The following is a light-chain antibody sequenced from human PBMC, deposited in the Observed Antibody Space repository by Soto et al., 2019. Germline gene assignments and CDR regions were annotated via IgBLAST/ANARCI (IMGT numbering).Light chain of an antibody. CDR3: QHYDSSPLFT. V-gene: IGKV3-20*01. Sequence: EIVLTQSPGTLSVSPGERATLSCRASQSVRSGFLAWYQQRPGQAPRLLIYGASSRATGIPDRFSGSGSGTDFTLTISRLEPEDFAVYYWQHYDSSPLFTFGPGTKVDIK. CDR2: GAS. J-gene: IGKJ3*01. CDR1: QSVRSGF.